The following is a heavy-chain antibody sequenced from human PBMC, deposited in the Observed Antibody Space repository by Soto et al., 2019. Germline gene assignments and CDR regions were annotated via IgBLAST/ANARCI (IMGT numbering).Heavy chain of an antibody. J-gene: IGHJ5*02. V-gene: IGHV1-69*13. CDR1: GGTFSSYA. CDR2: IIPIFGTA. Sequence: GASVKVSCKASGGTFSSYAISWVRQAPGQGLEWMGGIIPIFGTANYAQKFQGRVTITADESTSTAYMELSSLRSEDTAVYYCARAIASVAARRKNWFDPWGQGTLVTVS. D-gene: IGHD6-6*01. CDR3: ARAIASVAARRKNWFDP.